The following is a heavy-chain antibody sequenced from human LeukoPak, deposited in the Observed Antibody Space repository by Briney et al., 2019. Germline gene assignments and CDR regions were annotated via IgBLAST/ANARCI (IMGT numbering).Heavy chain of an antibody. V-gene: IGHV4-31*03. CDR1: GGSIGSGGYY. J-gene: IGHJ6*02. CDR3: ARDPDYDILTGYDGYGMDV. CDR2: IYYSGST. Sequence: PSETLSLTCTVFGGSIGSGGYYWSWIRQHPGKGLEWIGYIYYSGSTYYNPSLKSRVTISVDTSKNQFSLKLSSVTAADTAVYYCARDPDYDILTGYDGYGMDVWGQGTTVTVSS. D-gene: IGHD3-9*01.